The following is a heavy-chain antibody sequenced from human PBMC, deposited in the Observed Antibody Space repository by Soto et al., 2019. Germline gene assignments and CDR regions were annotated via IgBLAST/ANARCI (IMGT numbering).Heavy chain of an antibody. Sequence: QVQLVESGGGVVQPGRSLRLSCAASGFTFSSYAMHWVRQAPGKGLEWVAVISYDGSNKYYADSVKGRFTISRDNSKNTLYLQMNSLRADDTAVYYCARVLLRAGDYWGQGTLVTVSS. D-gene: IGHD1-26*01. CDR3: ARVLLRAGDY. CDR1: GFTFSSYA. CDR2: ISYDGSNK. V-gene: IGHV3-30-3*01. J-gene: IGHJ4*02.